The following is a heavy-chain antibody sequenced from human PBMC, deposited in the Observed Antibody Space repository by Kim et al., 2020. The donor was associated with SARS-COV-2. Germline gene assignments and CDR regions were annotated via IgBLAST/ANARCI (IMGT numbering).Heavy chain of an antibody. V-gene: IGHV3-23*01. J-gene: IGHJ4*02. CDR3: AKSFRTPYLYH. D-gene: IGHD3-16*01. CDR1: GFTFANFA. CDR2: TSGTAGST. Sequence: GGSLRLSCAASGFTFANFAMNWVRQAPGKGLEWVSSTSGTAGSTYYADSVKGRFTISTDTSKNTLYLQMNSLSAEDTAIYYCAKSFRTPYLYHGGQAPPV.